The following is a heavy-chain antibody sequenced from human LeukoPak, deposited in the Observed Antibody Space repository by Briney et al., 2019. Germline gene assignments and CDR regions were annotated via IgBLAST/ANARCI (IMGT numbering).Heavy chain of an antibody. Sequence: SETLSLTCTVSGGSISSYYWSWIRQPPGKGLEWIGYIYYSGSTNYNPSLKSRVTISVDTSKNQFSLKLSSVTAADTAVYYCARASPWTTGTLFDPWGQGTLVTVSS. CDR3: ARASPWTTGTLFDP. V-gene: IGHV4-59*01. CDR1: GGSISSYY. CDR2: IYYSGST. J-gene: IGHJ5*02. D-gene: IGHD1-1*01.